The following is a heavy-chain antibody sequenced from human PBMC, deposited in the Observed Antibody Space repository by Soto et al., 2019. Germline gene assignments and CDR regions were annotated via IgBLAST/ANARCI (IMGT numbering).Heavy chain of an antibody. Sequence: QVQLVQSGAEVKKPGSSVKVSCKASGGTFSSYAISWVRQAPGQGLEWMGGIIPIFGTANYAQKFQGRVTITADKSTSTAYMELSSLRSEDKAVYYCARFYGSDTTVTSYYFDYWGQGTLVTVSS. CDR3: ARFYGSDTTVTSYYFDY. CDR1: GGTFSSYA. J-gene: IGHJ4*02. D-gene: IGHD4-17*01. CDR2: IIPIFGTA. V-gene: IGHV1-69*06.